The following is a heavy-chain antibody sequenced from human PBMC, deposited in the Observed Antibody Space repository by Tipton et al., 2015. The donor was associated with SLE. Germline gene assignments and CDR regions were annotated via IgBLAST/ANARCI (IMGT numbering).Heavy chain of an antibody. Sequence: TLSLTCGVYGGSFSGHTWTWIRQSPGQGLEWIGDVNQSGGTNYNPSLKSRVTISVDASNSQLSLKLFSVTAADTAVYYCARGGTYHDSSGNIDYWGQGTLVTVSS. CDR2: VNQSGGT. CDR1: GGSFSGHT. J-gene: IGHJ4*02. D-gene: IGHD3-22*01. V-gene: IGHV4-34*01. CDR3: ARGGTYHDSSGNIDY.